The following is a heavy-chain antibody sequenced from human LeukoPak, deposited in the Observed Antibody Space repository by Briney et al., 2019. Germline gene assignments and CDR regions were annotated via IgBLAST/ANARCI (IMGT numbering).Heavy chain of an antibody. CDR3: ARGPHWDPHFDY. J-gene: IGHJ4*02. V-gene: IGHV1-2*02. CDR2: INPNSGGT. D-gene: IGHD7-27*01. CDR1: GFTFTAYY. Sequence: ASVKVSCKASGFTFTAYYMHWVRQAPGQGLEWMGWINPNSGGTNYAQKFQGRVTMTRDTSISTAYMELSRLRSDDTAVYYCARGPHWDPHFDYWGQGILVTVSS.